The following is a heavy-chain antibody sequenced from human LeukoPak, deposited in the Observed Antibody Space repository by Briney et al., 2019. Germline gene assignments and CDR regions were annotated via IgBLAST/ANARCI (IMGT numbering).Heavy chain of an antibody. V-gene: IGHV3-7*01. J-gene: IGHJ4*02. D-gene: IGHD3-3*01. CDR1: GFTFTGYW. Sequence: GGSLRLSCEVSGFTFTGYWMSWVRQAPGKGLEWVANIKQDESEKYYVDSVKGRFTISRDNAKNSLYLQMNSLRAEDTAVYYCAREAPGKSGALLEYWGQGTLVTVSS. CDR2: IKQDESEK. CDR3: AREAPGKSGALLEY.